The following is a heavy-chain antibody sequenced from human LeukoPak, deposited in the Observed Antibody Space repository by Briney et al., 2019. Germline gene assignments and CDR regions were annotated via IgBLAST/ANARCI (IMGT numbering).Heavy chain of an antibody. CDR2: IKQDESKR. CDR3: AREASLYCSGNNCYWAFDL. J-gene: IGHJ5*02. V-gene: IGHV3-7*01. CDR1: GFTFSNYW. D-gene: IGHD2-2*01. Sequence: GAPLRLSCAAAGFTFSNYWMSWVRQAPGKVLEWVANIKQDESKRYYVGSVKGRFTISRDNAKNSLYLQMNSLRAEDTAVYYCAREASLYCSGNNCYWAFDLWGQGTLVTVSS.